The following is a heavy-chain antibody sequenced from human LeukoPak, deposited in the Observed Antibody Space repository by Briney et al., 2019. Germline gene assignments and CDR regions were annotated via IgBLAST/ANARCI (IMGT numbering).Heavy chain of an antibody. Sequence: PGGFLRLSCAASGFTFSSYGMNSVRRAPGKGRGGGAGIGDDVSKEYYADSVRGRFTISRDNSDNTVYLQVNSLRAEHTAVYYSARDADTSGHSSFFDYWGKGPLVTASP. D-gene: IGHD3-22*01. CDR3: ARDADTSGHSSFFDY. CDR1: GFTFSSYG. CDR2: IGDDVSKE. V-gene: IGHV3-33*01. J-gene: IGHJ4*02.